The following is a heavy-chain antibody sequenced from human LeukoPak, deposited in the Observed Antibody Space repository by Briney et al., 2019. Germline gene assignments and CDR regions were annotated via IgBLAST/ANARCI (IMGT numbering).Heavy chain of an antibody. V-gene: IGHV3-66*01. Sequence: GGSLRLSCAASGFTVSTNYMSWVRQAPGKGLEWVSRIHGDGTITNYEDSVKGRFTISRDNSKNTLYLQMNSLRAEDTAVYYCARDRSGSLDYWGQGTLVTVSS. CDR3: ARDRSGSLDY. D-gene: IGHD2-15*01. J-gene: IGHJ4*02. CDR1: GFTVSTNY. CDR2: IHGDGTIT.